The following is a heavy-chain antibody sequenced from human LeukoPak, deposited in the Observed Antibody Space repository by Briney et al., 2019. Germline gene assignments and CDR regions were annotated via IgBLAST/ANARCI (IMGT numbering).Heavy chain of an antibody. CDR3: AKGSGYSYGLTDY. Sequence: GGPLRLSCAASGFTFDDYAMHWVRQAPGKGLEWVSGISWNSGSIGYADSVKGRFTISRDNAKNSLYLQMNSLRAEDTALYYCAKGSGYSYGLTDYWGQGTLVTVSS. CDR1: GFTFDDYA. V-gene: IGHV3-9*01. D-gene: IGHD5-18*01. CDR2: ISWNSGSI. J-gene: IGHJ4*02.